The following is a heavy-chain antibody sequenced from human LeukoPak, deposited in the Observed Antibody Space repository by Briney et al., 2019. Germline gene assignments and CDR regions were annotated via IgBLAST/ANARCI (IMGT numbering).Heavy chain of an antibody. V-gene: IGHV2-5*02. Sequence: SGPTLVKPTQTFTLTCTFFGFSLSTSGVGVGWIRQPPGKAPEWLALIYWDDDKRYNSSLKSRLTITKDTSKNQVVLTMTNVDPVDTATYYCVHRRIYSPFDYWGQGALVTVSS. CDR3: VHRRIYSPFDY. CDR1: GFSLSTSGVG. CDR2: IYWDDDK. D-gene: IGHD4-11*01. J-gene: IGHJ4*02.